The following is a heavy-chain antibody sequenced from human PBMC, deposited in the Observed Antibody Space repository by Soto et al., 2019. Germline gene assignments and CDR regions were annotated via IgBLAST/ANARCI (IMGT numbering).Heavy chain of an antibody. CDR3: VGDSAARTGFDP. D-gene: IGHD6-6*01. V-gene: IGHV1-69*01. CDR2: LIPIFGTP. J-gene: IGHJ5*02. CDR1: GSTFSKFS. Sequence: QVQLVQAGAEVKQPGSSVTVSCRASGSTFSKFSISWVRQAPGQGLEWMGGLIPIFGTPHYAPKFQGRLTISADESTSTVFLDLRGLRSEDTAVYFCVGDSAARTGFDPWGQGTLVTVSS.